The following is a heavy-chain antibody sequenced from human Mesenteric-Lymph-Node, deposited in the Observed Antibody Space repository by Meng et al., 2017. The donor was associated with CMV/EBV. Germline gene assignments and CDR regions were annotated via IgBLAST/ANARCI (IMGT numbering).Heavy chain of an antibody. V-gene: IGHV1-46*01. D-gene: IGHD6-13*01. Sequence: GYTCTSSYMHWVRQAPGQGLEWMGIINPSGGSTSYAQKFQGRVTMTRDTSTSTVYMELSSLRSEDTAVYYCARIFGYSSSWYYFDYWGQGTLVTVSS. CDR1: GYTCTSSY. CDR3: ARIFGYSSSWYYFDY. CDR2: INPSGGST. J-gene: IGHJ4*02.